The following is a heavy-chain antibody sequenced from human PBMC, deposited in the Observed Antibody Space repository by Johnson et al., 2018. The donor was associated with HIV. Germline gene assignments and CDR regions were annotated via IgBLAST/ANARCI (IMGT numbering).Heavy chain of an antibody. Sequence: QVQLVESGGGVVQPGRSLRLSCAASGFTFSSYAMHWVRQAPGKGLEWVEVISYDGSNKYYADSVKGRFNISRDNSKNTLYLQMNSLRAEDTAVYYCATNQYQLPAPFDIWGQGTMVTVSS. CDR1: GFTFSSYA. J-gene: IGHJ3*02. V-gene: IGHV3-30*04. CDR3: ATNQYQLPAPFDI. D-gene: IGHD2-2*01. CDR2: ISYDGSNK.